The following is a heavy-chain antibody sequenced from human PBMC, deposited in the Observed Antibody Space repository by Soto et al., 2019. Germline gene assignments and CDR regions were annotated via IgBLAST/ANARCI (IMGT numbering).Heavy chain of an antibody. CDR3: ARDYLEDVVVIWAHPKLY. D-gene: IGHD2-15*01. Sequence: QVQLVQSGAEVKKPGASVKVSCKASGYTFTSYGISWVRQAPGQGLEWMGWISAHNGNTNYAQKRQGRVTMTTDTSTSTAYMELRSLRSDDTAVYYCARDYLEDVVVIWAHPKLYWGQGTLVTVSS. J-gene: IGHJ4*02. V-gene: IGHV1-18*01. CDR2: ISAHNGNT. CDR1: GYTFTSYG.